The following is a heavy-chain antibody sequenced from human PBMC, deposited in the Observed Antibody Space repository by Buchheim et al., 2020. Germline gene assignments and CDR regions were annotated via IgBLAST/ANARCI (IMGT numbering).Heavy chain of an antibody. CDR1: GVSISTSIHH. Sequence: QLQESGPGLVKPSETLSLTCTSSGVSISTSIHHWAWIRQPPGKGLEWIAIISDTGNTYYRSSHKSRVTISIDTAKNQFSLKVRSVTAADTAVYYCSREEKSSSDYWGQGTL. CDR3: SREEKSSSDY. CDR2: ISDTGNT. V-gene: IGHV4-39*02. J-gene: IGHJ4*02. D-gene: IGHD6-6*01.